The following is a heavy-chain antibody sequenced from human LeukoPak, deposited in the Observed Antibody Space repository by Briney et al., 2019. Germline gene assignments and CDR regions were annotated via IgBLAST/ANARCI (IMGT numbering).Heavy chain of an antibody. V-gene: IGHV1-69*05. CDR2: IIPIFGTA. CDR1: GGTFSSYA. CDR3: ARVGNSNYFYYYYYYYMDV. D-gene: IGHD4-11*01. J-gene: IGHJ6*03. Sequence: ASVKVSCKASGGTFSSYAISWVRQAPGQGLEWMGGIIPIFGTANYAQKFQGRVTMTTDTSTSTAYMELRSLRSDDTAVYYCARVGNSNYFYYYYYYYMDVWGKGTTVTVSS.